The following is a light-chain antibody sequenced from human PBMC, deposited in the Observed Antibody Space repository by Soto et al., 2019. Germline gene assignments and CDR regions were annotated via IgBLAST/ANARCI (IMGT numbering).Light chain of an antibody. CDR3: HQYYSFPRT. V-gene: IGKV1-5*03. J-gene: IGKJ1*01. CDR2: KAS. Sequence: DIQMTQSPSTLSASVGDRVTITCRASQSISSLLAWYQHKPGKAPKFLIYKASSLQSGGPSRFSGSGSGTEFTLTLTSLHPDDFATYYCHQYYSFPRTCGQGTKVEVK. CDR1: QSISSL.